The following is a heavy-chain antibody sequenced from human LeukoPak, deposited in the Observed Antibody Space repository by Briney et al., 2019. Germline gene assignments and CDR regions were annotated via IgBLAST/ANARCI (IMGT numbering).Heavy chain of an antibody. Sequence: GGSLRLSCAASGFTVSSNYMSWVRQAPGKGLEWVSVIYSGGTTYYADSVKGRFTTSRDNSKNTLYLQMNTLRSEDTAVYYCAKDRGSGSYRTGFGLWGQGTMVTVSS. CDR3: AKDRGSGSYRTGFGL. J-gene: IGHJ3*01. CDR2: IYSGGTT. CDR1: GFTVSSNY. D-gene: IGHD1-26*01. V-gene: IGHV3-53*01.